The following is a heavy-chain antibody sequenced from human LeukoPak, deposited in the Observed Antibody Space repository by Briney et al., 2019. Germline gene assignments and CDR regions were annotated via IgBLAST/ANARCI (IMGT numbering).Heavy chain of an antibody. Sequence: SETLSLTCTVSGDSLTSGSRYWSWIRQHAGKGLEWIGHFYSSTRTTYNPSLESRVTISGDTAKNQFSLKLDSVTAADTAVYFCARCMSELDYGDYAYYYHMDVWGKGTTVTVSS. CDR2: FYSSTRT. V-gene: IGHV4-61*09. CDR3: ARCMSELDYGDYAYYYHMDV. J-gene: IGHJ6*04. CDR1: GDSLTSGSRY. D-gene: IGHD4-17*01.